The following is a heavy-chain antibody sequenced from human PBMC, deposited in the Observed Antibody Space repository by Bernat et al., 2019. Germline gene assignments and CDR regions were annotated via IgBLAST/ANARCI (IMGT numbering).Heavy chain of an antibody. CDR1: GYSFTSYW. V-gene: IGHV5-51*01. Sequence: EVQLVQSGAEVKKPGESLKISCKGSGYSFTSYWIGWVRQMPGKGLEWMGIIYPGDSDTRYSPSFQGQVTISADKSISTAYLQWSSLKASDTAMYYCARGPDIVATIGRDGYRNLGLLDYWGQGTLVTVSS. CDR2: IYPGDSDT. J-gene: IGHJ4*02. CDR3: ARGPDIVATIGRDGYRNLGLLDY. D-gene: IGHD5-12*01.